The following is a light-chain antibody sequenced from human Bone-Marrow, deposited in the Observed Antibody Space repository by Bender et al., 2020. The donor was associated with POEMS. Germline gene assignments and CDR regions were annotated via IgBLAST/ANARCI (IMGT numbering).Light chain of an antibody. CDR3: SSYTTISTWV. Sequence: QSALTQPASVSGSPGQSITISCTGTSNDVGGSDYVSWYQEHPGKSPKLMIYDVSQRPSGVSNRFSGSKSANTASLTISGLQAEDEAHYYCSSYTTISTWVFGGGTKLTVL. J-gene: IGLJ3*02. V-gene: IGLV2-14*03. CDR1: SNDVGGSDY. CDR2: DVS.